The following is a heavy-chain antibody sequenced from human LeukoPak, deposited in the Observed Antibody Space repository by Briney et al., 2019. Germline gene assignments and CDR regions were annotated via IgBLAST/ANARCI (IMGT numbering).Heavy chain of an antibody. D-gene: IGHD2-2*01. CDR3: ANMVYCSSTSCNDAFDI. CDR2: ISGSGGST. CDR1: GFTFSNAW. Sequence: PGGSLRLSCAASGFTFSNAWMSWVRQAPGKGLEWVSAISGSGGSTYYADSVKGRFTISRDNSKNTLYLQMNSLRAEDTAVYYCANMVYCSSTSCNDAFDIWGQGTMVTVSS. J-gene: IGHJ3*02. V-gene: IGHV3-23*01.